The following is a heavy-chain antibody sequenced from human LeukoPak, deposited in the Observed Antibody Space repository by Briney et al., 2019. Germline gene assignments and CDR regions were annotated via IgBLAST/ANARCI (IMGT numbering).Heavy chain of an antibody. CDR1: GYTFTSYY. CDR3: ASVYLYGMDV. Sequence: ASVKVSCKASGYTFTSYYMHWVRQAPGQGLEWMGIINPSGGSTSYAQKFQGRVTMTRDTPTNTVYMELSSLRTEDTAVYYCASVYLYGMDVRGQGTTVTVSS. CDR2: INPSGGST. V-gene: IGHV1-46*01. J-gene: IGHJ6*02. D-gene: IGHD2-8*01.